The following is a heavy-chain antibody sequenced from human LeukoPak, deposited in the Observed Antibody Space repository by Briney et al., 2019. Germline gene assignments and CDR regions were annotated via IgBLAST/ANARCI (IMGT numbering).Heavy chain of an antibody. CDR2: ISYDGSNK. V-gene: IGHV3-30*04. CDR1: GFTFSSYA. D-gene: IGHD2-2*01. Sequence: GGSLRLSCAASGFTFSSYAMHWVRQAPGKGLEWVAVISYDGSNKYYADSVRGRFTISRDNSKNTLYLQMNSLRAEDTAVYYCARDEDIVVVPAAPDYWGQGTLVTVSS. CDR3: ARDEDIVVVPAAPDY. J-gene: IGHJ4*02.